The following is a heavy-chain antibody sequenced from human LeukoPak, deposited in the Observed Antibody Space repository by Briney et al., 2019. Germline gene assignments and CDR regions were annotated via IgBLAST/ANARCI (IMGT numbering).Heavy chain of an antibody. CDR3: ARALRYCSSTSCLYFDY. V-gene: IGHV3-7*01. D-gene: IGHD2-2*01. Sequence: PGGSLRLSCAASGFTFRSYWMSWVRQAPGKGLEWVANIKQDGSEKYYVDSVKGRFTISRDNAKNSLYLQMNSLRAEDTAVYYCARALRYCSSTSCLYFDYWGQGTLVTVSS. CDR1: GFTFRSYW. CDR2: IKQDGSEK. J-gene: IGHJ4*02.